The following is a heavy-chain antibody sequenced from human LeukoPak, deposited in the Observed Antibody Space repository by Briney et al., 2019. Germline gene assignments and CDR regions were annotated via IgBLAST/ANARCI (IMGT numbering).Heavy chain of an antibody. J-gene: IGHJ4*02. D-gene: IGHD6-19*01. Sequence: SETLSLTCTVSGGSISSGGYYWSWIRQPPGKGLEWIGEINHSGSTNYNPSLKSRVTISVDTSKNQFSLKLSSVTAADTAVYYCARAGYSSGWYPVYWGQGTLVTVSS. CDR3: ARAGYSSGWYPVY. CDR1: GGSISSGGYY. CDR2: INHSGST. V-gene: IGHV4-39*07.